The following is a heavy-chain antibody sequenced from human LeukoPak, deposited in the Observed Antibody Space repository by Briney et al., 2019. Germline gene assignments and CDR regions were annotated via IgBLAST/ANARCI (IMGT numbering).Heavy chain of an antibody. CDR2: IYYSGST. V-gene: IGHV4-31*03. J-gene: IGHJ4*02. CDR1: GGSISSGGYY. D-gene: IGHD4-17*01. Sequence: PSQTLSLTCTVSGGSISSGGYYWSWIRQHPRKGLEWIGYIYYSGSTYFNPSLKSRVTISVDTSKNQFSLKLSSVTAADTAVYYCARERVDGDYDDSLDYWGQGTLVTVSS. CDR3: ARERVDGDYDDSLDY.